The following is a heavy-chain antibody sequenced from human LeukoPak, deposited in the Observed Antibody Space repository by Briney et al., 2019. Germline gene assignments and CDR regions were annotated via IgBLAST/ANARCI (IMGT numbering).Heavy chain of an antibody. CDR1: GGSFSSSSYY. J-gene: IGHJ3*02. V-gene: IGHV4-39*02. Sequence: SETLSLTCTVSGGSFSSSSYYWGWIRQPPGKGLEWIGSIYCSGSTYYNPSLKSRVTISVDTSKNQFSLKLSSVTAADTAVYYCARDQYSSSWNDAFDIWGQGTMVTVSS. CDR2: IYCSGST. CDR3: ARDQYSSSWNDAFDI. D-gene: IGHD6-13*01.